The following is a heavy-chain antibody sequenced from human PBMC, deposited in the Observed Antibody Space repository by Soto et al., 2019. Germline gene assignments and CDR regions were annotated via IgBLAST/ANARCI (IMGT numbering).Heavy chain of an antibody. CDR1: GGTFSSYA. Sequence: EAAVKVSCKASGGTFSSYAISWVRQAPGEGLEWMGGIIPIFGTANYAQKFQGRVTITADESTSTAYMELSSLRSEDTAVYYCARLWEVSIGGDYWGQGTLATVSS. D-gene: IGHD1-26*01. CDR2: IIPIFGTA. V-gene: IGHV1-69*13. CDR3: ARLWEVSIGGDY. J-gene: IGHJ4*02.